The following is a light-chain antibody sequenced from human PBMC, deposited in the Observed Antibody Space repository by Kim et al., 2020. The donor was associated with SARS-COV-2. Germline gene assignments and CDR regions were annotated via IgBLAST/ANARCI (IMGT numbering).Light chain of an antibody. J-gene: IGLJ1*01. CDR2: DVN. CDR1: GSDVGGYDY. CDR3: SSYTSSSTYV. Sequence: SITLSCTDTGSDVGGYDYVSWYQQHPGNAPKLIISDVNNRPSGVSYRFSVSKSGNTASLTISGLQAEDDADYYCSSYTSSSTYVFGSGTKVTVL. V-gene: IGLV2-14*03.